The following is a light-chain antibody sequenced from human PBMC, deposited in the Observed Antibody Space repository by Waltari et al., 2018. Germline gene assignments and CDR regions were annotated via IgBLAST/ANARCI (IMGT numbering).Light chain of an antibody. CDR1: QRVSSN. CDR2: GAS. Sequence: ERVMTQSPATLSVSPGERATLSCRASQRVSSNLAWYQQKPGQAPRLLIHGASTRATGVPTRFSGSGSGTGFTLTIDSLQSEDFAVYYCQHYNNWPPSWTFGQGTKVEIK. V-gene: IGKV3-15*01. J-gene: IGKJ1*01. CDR3: QHYNNWPPSWT.